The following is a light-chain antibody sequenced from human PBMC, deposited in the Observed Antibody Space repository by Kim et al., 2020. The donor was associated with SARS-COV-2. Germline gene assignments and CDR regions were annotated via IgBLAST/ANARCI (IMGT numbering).Light chain of an antibody. Sequence: LSASVGDRVTITCRASQSISSWLAWYQQKPGKAPKLLIYKASSLESGVPSRFSGSGSGTEFTLTISSLQPDDFATYYCQQYNSYWTFGQGTKVDIK. V-gene: IGKV1-5*03. CDR1: QSISSW. CDR3: QQYNSYWT. J-gene: IGKJ1*01. CDR2: KAS.